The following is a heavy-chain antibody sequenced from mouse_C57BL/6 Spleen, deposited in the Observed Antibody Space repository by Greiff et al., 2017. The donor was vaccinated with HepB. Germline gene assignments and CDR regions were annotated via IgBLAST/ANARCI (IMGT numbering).Heavy chain of an antibody. D-gene: IGHD1-1*01. CDR2: ISYDGSN. V-gene: IGHV3-6*01. CDR3: AREQGGSSYECAY. CDR1: GYSITSGYY. J-gene: IGHJ3*01. Sequence: EVKLQESGPGLVKPSQSLSLTCSVTGYSITSGYYWNWIRQFPGNKLEWMGYISYDGSNNYNPSLKNRISITRDTSKNQFFLKLNSVTTEDTATYYCAREQGGSSYECAYWGQGTLVTVSA.